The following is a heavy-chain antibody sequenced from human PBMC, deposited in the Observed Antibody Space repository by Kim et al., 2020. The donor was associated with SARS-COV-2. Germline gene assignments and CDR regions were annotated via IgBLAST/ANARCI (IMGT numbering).Heavy chain of an antibody. CDR1: GGSFSGYY. Sequence: SETLSLTCAVYGGSFSGYYWSWIRQPPGKGLEWIGEINHSGSTNYNPSLKSRVTISVDTSKNQFSLKLSSVTAADTAVYYCARSPLCRLKCAEFFQHWGQSTLVTVSS. V-gene: IGHV4-34*01. D-gene: IGHD2-2*01. CDR2: INHSGST. J-gene: IGHJ1*01. CDR3: ARSPLCRLKCAEFFQH.